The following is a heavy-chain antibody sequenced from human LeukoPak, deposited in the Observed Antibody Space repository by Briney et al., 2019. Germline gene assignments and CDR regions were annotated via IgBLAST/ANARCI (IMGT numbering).Heavy chain of an antibody. CDR2: ISYDGSNK. J-gene: IGHJ4*02. D-gene: IGHD3-22*01. V-gene: IGHV3-30-3*01. Sequence: GGSLRLSCAASGFTFSSYAMHWVRQAPGKGLEWVAVISYDGSNKYYADSVKGRFTISRDNSKNTLYLQMNSLRAEDTAVYYCARGSDYYDSSGYYWFDYWGQGTLVTVSP. CDR3: ARGSDYYDSSGYYWFDY. CDR1: GFTFSSYA.